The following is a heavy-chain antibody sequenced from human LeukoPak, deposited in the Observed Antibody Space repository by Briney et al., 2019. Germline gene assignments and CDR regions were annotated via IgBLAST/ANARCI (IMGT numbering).Heavy chain of an antibody. D-gene: IGHD3-10*01. CDR2: IYHSGST. J-gene: IGHJ6*02. CDR1: GGSISSGGYS. V-gene: IGHV4-30-2*01. Sequence: PSETLSLTCAVSGGSISSGGYSWSWIRQPPGKGLEWIGYIYHSGSTYYNPSLKSRVTISVDRSKNQFSLKLSSVTAADTAVYYCARVGSGSTHYYYGMDVWGQGTTVTVSS. CDR3: ARVGSGSTHYYYGMDV.